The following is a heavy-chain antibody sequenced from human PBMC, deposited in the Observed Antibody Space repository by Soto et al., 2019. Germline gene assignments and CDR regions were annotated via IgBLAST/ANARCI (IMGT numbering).Heavy chain of an antibody. J-gene: IGHJ4*02. CDR1: GFTFSTYD. V-gene: IGHV3-48*02. D-gene: IGHD3-16*01. Sequence: EVQLVESGGGLVQPGGSLRLSCAASGFTFSTYDMHWVRQAPGKGLEWVSFISSSSSTVNYADSVKGRFTISRDNAQSSLYLQMNSLRDDDTAMYYCVKGGWGDFWGQGTLVTGSS. CDR3: VKGGWGDF. CDR2: ISSSSSTV.